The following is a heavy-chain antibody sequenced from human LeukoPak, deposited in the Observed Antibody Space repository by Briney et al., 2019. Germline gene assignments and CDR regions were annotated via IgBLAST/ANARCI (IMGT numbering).Heavy chain of an antibody. J-gene: IGHJ4*02. CDR3: ARALYNRGWYPDYFDS. CDR1: GFTFSSYW. CDR2: IKRDGSDN. V-gene: IGHV3-7*01. Sequence: GGSLRLSRAASGFTFSSYWMSWVRQAPGKGLEWVANIKRDGSDNYYVGSVEGRFTISRDNAKNSLYLQMSSLRAEDTAIYYCARALYNRGWYPDYFDSWGQGTLVTVSA. D-gene: IGHD6-19*01.